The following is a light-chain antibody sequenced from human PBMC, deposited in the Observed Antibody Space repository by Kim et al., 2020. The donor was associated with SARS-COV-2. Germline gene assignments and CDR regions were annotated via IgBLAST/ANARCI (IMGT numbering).Light chain of an antibody. V-gene: IGLV3-1*01. J-gene: IGLJ1*01. Sequence: SYELTQPPSVSVSSGQTASITCSGDKLGDKYACWYQQKPGQSPVLVIYQDSKRPSGIPERFSGSNSGNTATLTISGTQAMDEADYYCQAWDSSTEVFGTGTKVTV. CDR3: QAWDSSTEV. CDR2: QDS. CDR1: KLGDKY.